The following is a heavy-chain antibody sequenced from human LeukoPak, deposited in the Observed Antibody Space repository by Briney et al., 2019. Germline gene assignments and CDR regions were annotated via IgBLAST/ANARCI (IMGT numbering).Heavy chain of an antibody. Sequence: PGGSLRLSCAASRFTFSNYGVNWVRQAPGKGLEWVSAISNNGGYTYYADSVQGRFTISRDNSKSTLCLQMNSLRAEDTAVYYCAKQLGYCSDGSCYFPYWGQGTLVTVSS. CDR3: AKQLGYCSDGSCYFPY. J-gene: IGHJ4*02. CDR1: RFTFSNYG. D-gene: IGHD2-15*01. V-gene: IGHV3-23*01. CDR2: ISNNGGYT.